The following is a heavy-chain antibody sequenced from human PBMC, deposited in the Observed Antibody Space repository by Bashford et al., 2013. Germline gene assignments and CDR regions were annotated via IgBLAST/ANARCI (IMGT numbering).Heavy chain of an antibody. CDR3: ARDVKYCGGDCYPGYYGMDV. J-gene: IGHJ6*02. D-gene: IGHD2-21*02. Sequence: SETLSLTCAVSGGSISSSNWWSWVRQPPGKGLEWIGEIYHSGSTNYNPSLKSRVTISVDKSKNQFSLKLSSVTAADTAVYYCARDVKYCGGDCYPGYYGMDVWGQGYHGHRLL. V-gene: IGHV4-4*02. CDR2: IYHSGST. CDR1: GGSISSSNW.